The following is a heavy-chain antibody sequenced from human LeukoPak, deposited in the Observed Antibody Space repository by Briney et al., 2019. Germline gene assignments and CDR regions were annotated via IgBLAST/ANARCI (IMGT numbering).Heavy chain of an antibody. J-gene: IGHJ4*02. D-gene: IGHD5-24*01. V-gene: IGHV3-23*01. CDR3: ARELSEMATISPFDY. CDR2: ISGSDGST. Sequence: GGSLRLSCAASGFTFSRHAMSWVRQAPGKGLEWVSAISGSDGSTYYADSVKGRSTISRDNSKNTLYLQMNSLRAEDTAVYYCARELSEMATISPFDYWGQGTLVTVSS. CDR1: GFTFSRHA.